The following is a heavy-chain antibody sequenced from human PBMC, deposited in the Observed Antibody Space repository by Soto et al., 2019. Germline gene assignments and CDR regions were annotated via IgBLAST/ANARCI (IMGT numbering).Heavy chain of an antibody. D-gene: IGHD3-3*01. Sequence: KKREASVKVSCKASGYTFTSYDINWVRQATGQGLEWVGWMNHNSGNTGYAQKFQGRVTMTRNTSISTAYMELSSLRSADTAVYYCARGSTEITIFGVVTLPPDYWGQGTLVTVSS. CDR3: ARGSTEITIFGVVTLPPDY. J-gene: IGHJ4*02. CDR2: MNHNSGNT. CDR1: GYTFTSYD. V-gene: IGHV1-8*01.